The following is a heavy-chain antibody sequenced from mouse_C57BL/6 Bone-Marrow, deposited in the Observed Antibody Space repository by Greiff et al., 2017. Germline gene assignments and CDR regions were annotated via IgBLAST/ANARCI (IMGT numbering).Heavy chain of an antibody. J-gene: IGHJ2*01. Sequence: VQLQQSGAELVRPGASVKLSCTASGFNIKDDYMHWVKQRPEKGLEWIGWIDPENGDTEYASKFPGKATITADTSSNTAYLQLSRLTSEDTAVYYCTTEGGIGYGFDNYVDYWGQGTTLTVSS. CDR3: TTEGGIGYGFDNYVDY. D-gene: IGHD2-2*01. CDR1: GFNIKDDY. CDR2: IDPENGDT. V-gene: IGHV14-4*01.